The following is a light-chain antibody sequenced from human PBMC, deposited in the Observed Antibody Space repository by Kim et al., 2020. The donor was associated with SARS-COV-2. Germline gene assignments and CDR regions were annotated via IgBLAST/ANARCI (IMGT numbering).Light chain of an antibody. J-gene: IGKJ2*01. V-gene: IGKV3-15*01. CDR2: GAS. CDR3: QHYNTGPPYT. CDR1: QSVSSN. Sequence: EIVMTQSPATLSVSPGERATLSCRASQSVSSNLAWYRQKPGQAPSLLIYGASTRASGVPARFSGSGSGTDFTLTISSLQSEDFAVYYCQHYNTGPPYTFGQGTKLEIK.